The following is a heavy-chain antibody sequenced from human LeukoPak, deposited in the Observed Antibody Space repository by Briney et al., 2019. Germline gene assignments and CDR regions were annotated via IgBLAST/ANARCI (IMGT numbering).Heavy chain of an antibody. D-gene: IGHD5-18*01. Sequence: GESLKISCKGSGXSFTSYWIGWVRQMPGKGLEWMGIIYPGDSDTRYSPSFQGQVTISADKSISTAYLQWSSLKASDTAMYYCASQGDTAISAFDIRGQGTMVTVSS. CDR1: GXSFTSYW. CDR3: ASQGDTAISAFDI. J-gene: IGHJ3*02. CDR2: IYPGDSDT. V-gene: IGHV5-51*01.